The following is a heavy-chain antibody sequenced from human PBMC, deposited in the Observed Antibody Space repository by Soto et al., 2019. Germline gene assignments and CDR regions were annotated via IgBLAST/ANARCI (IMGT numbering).Heavy chain of an antibody. CDR3: ERVSYYYGMDV. CDR1: GYTFTTIW. J-gene: IGHJ6*02. Sequence: PGESLKISCKTSGYTFTTIWIAWVRQMPGKGLEWMGSIYAGDSDTRYSPSFQGQVTISADKSISIAYLQWNNLKTSDTATYYCERVSYYYGMDVWGQGTTVIVSS. CDR2: IYAGDSDT. V-gene: IGHV5-51*01.